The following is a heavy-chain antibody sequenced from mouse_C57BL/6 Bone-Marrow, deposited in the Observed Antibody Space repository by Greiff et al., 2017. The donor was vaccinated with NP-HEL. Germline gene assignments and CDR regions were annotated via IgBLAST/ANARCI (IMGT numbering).Heavy chain of an antibody. CDR2: ISYDGSN. J-gene: IGHJ3*01. CDR3: ARGGTTSEWFAY. V-gene: IGHV3-6*01. Sequence: EVQRVESGPGLVKPSQSLSLTCSVTGYSITSGYYWNWIRQFPGNKLEWMGYISYDGSNNYNPSLKNRISITRDTSKNQFFLKLNSVTTEDTATYYCARGGTTSEWFAYWGQGTLVTVSA. D-gene: IGHD5-5*01. CDR1: GYSITSGYY.